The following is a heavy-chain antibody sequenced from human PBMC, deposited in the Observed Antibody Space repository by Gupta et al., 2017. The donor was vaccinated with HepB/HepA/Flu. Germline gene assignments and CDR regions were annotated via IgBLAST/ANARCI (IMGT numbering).Heavy chain of an antibody. V-gene: IGHV4-31*03. J-gene: IGHJ3*02. CDR3: ARDDDSSGYSGRADAFDI. D-gene: IGHD3-22*01. Sequence: GPGLVKPSQTLSLTCTVSGGSIRSGGYFWSWIRQYPGKGLEWIGYIYNSGSTYYNPSLKSRVTISVDRSKNQFSLKLSSVTAADTAMYYCARDDDSSGYSGRADAFDIWGQGTMVTVSS. CDR2: IYNSGST. CDR1: GGSIRSGGYF.